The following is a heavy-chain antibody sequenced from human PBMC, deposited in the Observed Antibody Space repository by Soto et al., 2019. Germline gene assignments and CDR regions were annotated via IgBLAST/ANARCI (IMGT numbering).Heavy chain of an antibody. V-gene: IGHV4-39*01. D-gene: IGHD6-19*01. CDR3: ARRGWYYFDY. CDR2: IYYSGST. CDR1: GGSISSSSYY. J-gene: IGHJ4*02. Sequence: PSETLSLTCTVSGGSISSSSYYWGWIRQPPGKGLEWIGSIYYSGSTYYNPSLKSRVTISVDTSKNQFSLKLSSVTAADTAVYYCARRGWYYFDYWGQGTLVTVSS.